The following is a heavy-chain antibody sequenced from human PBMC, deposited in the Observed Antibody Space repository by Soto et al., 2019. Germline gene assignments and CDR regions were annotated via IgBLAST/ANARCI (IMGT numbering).Heavy chain of an antibody. Sequence: EVQLVESGGGLVQPGGSLRLSCAASGFTFSSYWMSWVRQAPGKGLEWVANIKQDGSEKYYVDSVKGRFTISRDNAKNSLYLQMNGLRAEDTAVYYCASVSTGVVVVAAGDYWGQGTLVTVSS. CDR3: ASVSTGVVVVAAGDY. J-gene: IGHJ4*02. V-gene: IGHV3-7*03. CDR1: GFTFSSYW. D-gene: IGHD2-15*01. CDR2: IKQDGSEK.